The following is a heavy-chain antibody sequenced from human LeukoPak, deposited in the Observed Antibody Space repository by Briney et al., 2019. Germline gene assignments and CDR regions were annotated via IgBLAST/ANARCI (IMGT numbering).Heavy chain of an antibody. D-gene: IGHD5-12*01. CDR1: GYSISSGYY. CDR3: AKDQVSGLTPYYFDY. Sequence: PSETLSLTCAVSGYSISSGYYWGWIRQPPGKGLEWVSAISGSGGSTYYADSVKGRFTISRDNSKNTLYLQMNSLRAEDTAVYYCAKDQVSGLTPYYFDYWGQGTLVTVSS. V-gene: IGHV3-23*01. CDR2: ISGSGGST. J-gene: IGHJ4*02.